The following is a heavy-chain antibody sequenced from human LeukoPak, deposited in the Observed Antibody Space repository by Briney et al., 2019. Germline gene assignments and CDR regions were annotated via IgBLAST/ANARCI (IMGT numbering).Heavy chain of an antibody. CDR3: ARGSGAGDGSYQAVSDY. CDR2: INHSGST. D-gene: IGHD1-26*01. V-gene: IGHV4-34*01. CDR1: GGSFSGYY. Sequence: SETLSLTCAVYGGSFSGYYWSWIRQPPGKGLEWIGEINHSGSTNYNPSLKSRVTISVDTSKNQFSLKLSSVTAADTAVYYCARGSGAGDGSYQAVSDYWGQGTLVTVSS. J-gene: IGHJ4*02.